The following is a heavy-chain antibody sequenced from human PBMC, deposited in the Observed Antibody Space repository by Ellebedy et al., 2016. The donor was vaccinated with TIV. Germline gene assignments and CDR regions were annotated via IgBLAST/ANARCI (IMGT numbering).Heavy chain of an antibody. CDR1: GFSLSNARMG. Sequence: SGPTLVKPTETLTLTCTVSGFSLSNARMGVSWIRQPPGKALEWLAHIFSNDEKSYSTSLKSRLTISKDTPKSQVGLTMTNMDPVDTATYYCARTNSGGASAWFDPWGQGTLVSVSS. CDR3: ARTNSGGASAWFDP. J-gene: IGHJ5*02. D-gene: IGHD3-16*01. CDR2: IFSNDEK. V-gene: IGHV2-26*01.